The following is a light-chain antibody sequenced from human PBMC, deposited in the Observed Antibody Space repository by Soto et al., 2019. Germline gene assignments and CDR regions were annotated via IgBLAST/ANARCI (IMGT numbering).Light chain of an antibody. CDR3: QKYNSARWT. CDR2: AAS. J-gene: IGKJ1*01. CDR1: QGISYY. Sequence: DIQMTQSPSSLSASVGDRVTITCRASQGISYYLAWYQQKPGKVPKLLIFAASTLHSGVPSRFSGSGSGTDFTLTISSLQPEDVATYYCQKYNSARWTFGQGTKVEIK. V-gene: IGKV1-27*01.